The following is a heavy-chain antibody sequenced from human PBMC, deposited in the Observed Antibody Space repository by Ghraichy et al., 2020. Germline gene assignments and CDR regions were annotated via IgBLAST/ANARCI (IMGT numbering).Heavy chain of an antibody. CDR3: AKVVVATYPHYYYGMDV. CDR2: ISGSGGST. Sequence: GGSLRLSCAASGFTFSSYAMSWVRQAPGKGLEWVSAISGSGGSTYYADSVKGRFTISRDNSKNTLYLQMNSLRAEDTAVYYCAKVVVATYPHYYYGMDVWGQGTTVTVSS. D-gene: IGHD2-15*01. V-gene: IGHV3-23*01. CDR1: GFTFSSYA. J-gene: IGHJ6*02.